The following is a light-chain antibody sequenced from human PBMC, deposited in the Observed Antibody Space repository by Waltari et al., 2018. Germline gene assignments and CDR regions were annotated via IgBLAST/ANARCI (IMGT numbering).Light chain of an antibody. V-gene: IGKV1-6*01. CDR3: QQDLNYPWT. Sequence: AVQMTQSPSSLSASVGDRITVTCRASQDIRSDLGWYQQKPGKPPKLLIYDASTLQSGVPSRFSGSGSGTDFNLTISSLQPEDVATYYCQQDLNYPWTFGPGTKVDIK. CDR1: QDIRSD. CDR2: DAS. J-gene: IGKJ1*01.